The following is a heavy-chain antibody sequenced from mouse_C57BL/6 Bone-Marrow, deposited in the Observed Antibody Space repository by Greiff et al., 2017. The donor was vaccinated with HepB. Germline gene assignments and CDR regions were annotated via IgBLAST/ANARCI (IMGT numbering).Heavy chain of an antibody. CDR1: GFTFSSYA. CDR3: TRERFTTVVADGAMDY. D-gene: IGHD1-1*01. Sequence: EVKVVESGEGLVKPGGSLKLSCAASGFTFSSYAMSWVRQTPEKRLEWVAYISSGGDYIYYADTVKGRFTISRDNARNTLYLQMSSLKSEDTAMYYCTRERFTTVVADGAMDYWGQGTSVTVSS. J-gene: IGHJ4*01. CDR2: ISSGGDYI. V-gene: IGHV5-9-1*02.